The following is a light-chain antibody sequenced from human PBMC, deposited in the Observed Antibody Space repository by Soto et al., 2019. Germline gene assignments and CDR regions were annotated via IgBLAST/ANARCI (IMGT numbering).Light chain of an antibody. CDR1: HSLVYTDGDTY. CDR2: KVS. J-gene: IGKJ5*01. CDR3: MQGTHWPIT. V-gene: IGKV2-30*01. Sequence: DVVMTQSPLSLPVTLGQPASISCRSSHSLVYTDGDTYLNWFQQRPGQSPRRLIYKVSNRDSGVPDRFGGSGSGTDFTLKISRVEAEDVGVYYCMQGTHWPITFGQGTRLEIK.